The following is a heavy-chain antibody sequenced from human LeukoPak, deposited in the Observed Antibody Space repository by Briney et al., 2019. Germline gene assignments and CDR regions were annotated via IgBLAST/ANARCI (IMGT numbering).Heavy chain of an antibody. CDR1: GFTFSDYY. Sequence: GGSLRLSCAASGFTFSDYYMSWIRQAPGKGLEWVSYISSSGSTIYYADSVKGRFTISRDNSKNTLYLQMNSLRAEDTAVYYCAKDGPGYCSSTSCPADDYWGQGTLVTVSS. V-gene: IGHV3-11*01. CDR2: ISSSGSTI. J-gene: IGHJ4*02. D-gene: IGHD2-2*01. CDR3: AKDGPGYCSSTSCPADDY.